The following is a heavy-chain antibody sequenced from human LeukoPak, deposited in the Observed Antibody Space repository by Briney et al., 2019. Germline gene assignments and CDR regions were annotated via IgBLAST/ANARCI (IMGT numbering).Heavy chain of an antibody. D-gene: IGHD6-19*01. J-gene: IGHJ4*02. V-gene: IGHV3-30*18. CDR3: AKDHRIAVAGSPFGY. CDR2: ISYDGSNK. CDR1: GFTFSSYG. Sequence: PGRSLRLSCAASGFTFSSYGMHWVRQAPGKGLEWVAVISYDGSNKYYADSVEGRFTISRDNSKNTLYLQMNSLRAEDTAVYYCAKDHRIAVAGSPFGYWGRGTLVTVSS.